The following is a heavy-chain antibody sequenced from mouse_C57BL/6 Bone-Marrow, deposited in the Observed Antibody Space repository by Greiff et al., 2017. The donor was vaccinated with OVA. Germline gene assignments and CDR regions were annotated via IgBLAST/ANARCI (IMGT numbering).Heavy chain of an antibody. Sequence: VQLQQPGAELVKPGASVKMSCKASGYTFTSYWITWVKQRPGQGLEWIGDIYPGSGSTTYNEKFKSKATLTADTSSSTAYMQLSSLTSEDSAVYYCAGYPYWYFDVWGTGTTVTVSS. V-gene: IGHV1-55*01. CDR2: IYPGSGST. J-gene: IGHJ1*03. CDR3: AGYPYWYFDV. CDR1: GYTFTSYW.